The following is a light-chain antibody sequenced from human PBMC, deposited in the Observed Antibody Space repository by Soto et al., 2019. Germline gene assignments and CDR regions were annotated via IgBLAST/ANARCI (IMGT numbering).Light chain of an antibody. J-gene: IGKJ1*01. CDR2: KAS. Sequence: EIQMNQSPATLSGYVGDRVTITCRASHTISSWLAWYQQKPGKAPKLLIYKASTLKSGVPSRFSGSGSGTEFTLTISSLQPDDFATYYCQQYNSYSWPFGQRTKVDIK. CDR3: QQYNSYSWP. V-gene: IGKV1-5*03. CDR1: HTISSW.